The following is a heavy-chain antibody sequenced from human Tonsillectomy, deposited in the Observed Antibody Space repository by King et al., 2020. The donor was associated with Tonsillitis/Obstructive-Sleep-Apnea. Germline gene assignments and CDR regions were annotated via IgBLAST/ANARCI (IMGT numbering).Heavy chain of an antibody. J-gene: IGHJ6*03. Sequence: VQLVESGGGVVQPGRSLRLSCAASGFTFSSYAMHWVRQAPGKGLEWVAVISYDGSNKYYADSVKGRFTISRDNSKNTLYLQMNSLRAEDTAVYYCAGDGPTVTTGSPPSRDHYMDVWGKGTTVTVSS. CDR1: GFTFSSYA. V-gene: IGHV3-30*01. CDR2: ISYDGSNK. CDR3: AGDGPTVTTGSPPSRDHYMDV. D-gene: IGHD4-11*01.